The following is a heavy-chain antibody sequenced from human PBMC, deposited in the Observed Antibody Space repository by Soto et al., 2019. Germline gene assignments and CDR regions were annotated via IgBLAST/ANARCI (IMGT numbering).Heavy chain of an antibody. CDR1: GYTLTTFG. D-gene: IGHD2-2*01. V-gene: IGHV1-18*01. CDR3: ARAFCSSSSCDNWFDP. CDR2: ISTYNGNT. J-gene: IGHJ5*02. Sequence: ASVKVSCKASGYTLTTFGISWVRQAPGQGLEWMGWISTYNGNTNYAQKVQGRLTMTTDTSTSTAYMELRSLTSDDTAVYYCARAFCSSSSCDNWFDPWGQGTLVTVSS.